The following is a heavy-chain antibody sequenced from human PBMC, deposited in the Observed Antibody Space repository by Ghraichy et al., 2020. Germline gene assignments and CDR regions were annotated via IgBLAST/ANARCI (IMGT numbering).Heavy chain of an antibody. CDR1: GFSLSTSGVG. CDR2: IYWDDDK. Sequence: SGPTLVKPTQTLTLTCTFSGFSLSTSGVGVGWIRQPPGKALEWLALIYWDDDKRYSPSLKSRLTITKDTSKNQVVLTMTNMDPVDTATYYCAHSPGDFWSVSGRYFDYWGQGTLVTVSS. V-gene: IGHV2-5*02. D-gene: IGHD3-3*01. CDR3: AHSPGDFWSVSGRYFDY. J-gene: IGHJ4*02.